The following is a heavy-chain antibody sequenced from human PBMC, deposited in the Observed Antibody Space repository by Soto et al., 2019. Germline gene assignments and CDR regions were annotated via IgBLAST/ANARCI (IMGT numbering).Heavy chain of an antibody. CDR1: GGSISSGGYY. D-gene: IGHD2-2*01. V-gene: IGHV4-31*03. J-gene: IGHJ6*02. CDR2: IYYSGST. CDR3: AVSRDGYSMDV. Sequence: QVQLQESGPGLVKPSQTLSLTCTVSGGSISSGGYYWSWIRQHPGKGLEWIGYIYYSGSTYYNPSLKGRVTLSVDTSKGQFSLKLSSVTAADTAVYYCAVSRDGYSMDVWGQGTTVTVSS.